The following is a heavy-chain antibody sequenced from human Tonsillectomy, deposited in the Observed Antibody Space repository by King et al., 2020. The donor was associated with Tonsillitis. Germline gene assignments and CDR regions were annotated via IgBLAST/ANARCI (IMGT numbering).Heavy chain of an antibody. CDR1: GYSFTSYW. CDR3: ARRVPLDAFDI. J-gene: IGHJ3*02. CDR2: IYPADSDA. V-gene: IGHV5-51*01. Sequence: DVQLVESGAEVKKPGESLKISCKGSGYSFTSYWIGWVRQMPGKGLEWMGIIYPADSDARYGPSFQGQVIFSADKSISTAYLQWSSLRASDTAMYYCARRVPLDAFDIWGHGTMVTVTS.